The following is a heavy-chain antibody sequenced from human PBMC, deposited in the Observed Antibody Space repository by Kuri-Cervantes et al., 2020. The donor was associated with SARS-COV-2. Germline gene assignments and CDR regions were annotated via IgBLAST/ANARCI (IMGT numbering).Heavy chain of an antibody. CDR1: GGSISSGSYY. J-gene: IGHJ4*02. D-gene: IGHD3-16*01. V-gene: IGHV4-61*02. CDR3: ARHTFPMGGFDY. CDR2: IYTSGST. Sequence: LRLSCTVSGGSISSGSYYWSWIRQPAGKGLEWIGRIYTSGSTNYNPSLKSRVTISVDTSKNQFSLKLSSVTAADTAVYYCARHTFPMGGFDYWGQGTLVTCSS.